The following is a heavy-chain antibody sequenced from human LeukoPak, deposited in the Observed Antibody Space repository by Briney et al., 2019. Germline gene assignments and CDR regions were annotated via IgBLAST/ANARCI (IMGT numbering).Heavy chain of an antibody. CDR1: GFTFSSYA. Sequence: GGSLRLSCAASGFTFSSYAMSWVRQAPGKGLEGVSAISGSGGSTYYADSVKGRFTISRDNSKNTLYLQMNSLRAEDTAVYYCAGLSSWTFDPWGQGTLVTVSS. J-gene: IGHJ5*02. CDR3: AGLSSWTFDP. CDR2: ISGSGGST. D-gene: IGHD6-13*01. V-gene: IGHV3-23*01.